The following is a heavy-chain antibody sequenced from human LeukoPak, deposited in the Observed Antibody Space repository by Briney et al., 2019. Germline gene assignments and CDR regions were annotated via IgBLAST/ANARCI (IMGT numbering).Heavy chain of an antibody. V-gene: IGHV3-23*01. J-gene: IGHJ4*02. Sequence: GGSLRLSCAASGFTFSSYAMSWVRQAPGKGLEWVSAISGSGGSTYYADSVKGRFTISRDNSKNTLYLQVNSLRAEDTAVYYCAKARTPTYSHDYWGQGTLVTVSS. CDR2: ISGSGGST. CDR3: AKARTPTYSHDY. D-gene: IGHD5-18*01. CDR1: GFTFSSYA.